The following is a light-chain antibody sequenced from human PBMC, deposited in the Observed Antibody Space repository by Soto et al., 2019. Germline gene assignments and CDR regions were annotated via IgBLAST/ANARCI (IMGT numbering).Light chain of an antibody. Sequence: DIQMTQSPSSLSASVGDRVTITCRASQSISSDLNWYQQKPGKAPKVLIYAASTLQSGVPSRFSGSGSGTDFTLTISSLQPEDFATYYCQQSYSTPRTFGLGTKVEIK. J-gene: IGKJ1*01. CDR2: AAS. CDR3: QQSYSTPRT. V-gene: IGKV1-39*01. CDR1: QSISSD.